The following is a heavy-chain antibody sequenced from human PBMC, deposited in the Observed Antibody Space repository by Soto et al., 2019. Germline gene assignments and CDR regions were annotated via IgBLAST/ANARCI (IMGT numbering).Heavy chain of an antibody. J-gene: IGHJ6*02. CDR3: ARGMATVTTSSGYYYYAMDV. V-gene: IGHV1-8*01. CDR2: MNPNRGNT. CDR1: GYTFTSYD. Sequence: QVQLVQSGAEVKKPGASVKVSCKASGYTFTSYDINWVRQATGHGLEWMGWMNPNRGNTGYAQKFQGRVTMTRNTSISTAYMELSSLRSEDAAMYYSARGMATVTTSSGYYYYAMDVWGQGTTVTVSS. D-gene: IGHD4-17*01.